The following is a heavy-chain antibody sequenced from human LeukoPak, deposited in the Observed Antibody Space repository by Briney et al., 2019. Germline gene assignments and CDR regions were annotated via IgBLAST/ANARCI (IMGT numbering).Heavy chain of an antibody. CDR2: ISPKSGGT. CDR3: ARAEGVVRPRYMDV. CDR1: GYTFTAHY. J-gene: IGHJ6*04. D-gene: IGHD4-23*01. Sequence: GASVKVSCKASGYTFTAHYMHWVRQAPGQGLEWMGWISPKSGGTNYAQKFQGRVTMTRDTSISTAYMELTGLKSDDTAVYYCARAEGVVRPRYMDVWGKGTTVTVSS. V-gene: IGHV1-2*02.